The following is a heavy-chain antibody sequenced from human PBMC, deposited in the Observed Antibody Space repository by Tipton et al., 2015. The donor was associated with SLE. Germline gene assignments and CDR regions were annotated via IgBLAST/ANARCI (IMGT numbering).Heavy chain of an antibody. CDR1: GFTFSSYA. Sequence: SLRLSCAASGFTFSSYALHWVRQAPGKGLEWVSSISSSSRYIYHAESLKGRFTISRDNAKNSLYLQMNSLRAEDTAVYYCAKDPAEVNYGSGSYYADYYYYGMDVWGQGTTFTVSS. CDR2: ISSSSRYI. CDR3: AKDPAEVNYGSGSYYADYYYYGMDV. D-gene: IGHD3-10*01. V-gene: IGHV3-21*01. J-gene: IGHJ6*02.